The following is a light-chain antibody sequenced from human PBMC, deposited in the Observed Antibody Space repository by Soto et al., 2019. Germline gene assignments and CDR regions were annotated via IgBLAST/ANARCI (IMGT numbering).Light chain of an antibody. J-gene: IGLJ3*02. CDR2: DVN. Sequence: QSALTQPASVSGSPGQSITISCTGTRSDVGAFPYVSWYQQHPGKAPKILIYDVNNRPSGASDRFSGSKSGNTASLTISGLQAEDEADYYCSSYTTSATPVFGGGTQLTVL. V-gene: IGLV2-14*01. CDR3: SSYTTSATPV. CDR1: RSDVGAFPY.